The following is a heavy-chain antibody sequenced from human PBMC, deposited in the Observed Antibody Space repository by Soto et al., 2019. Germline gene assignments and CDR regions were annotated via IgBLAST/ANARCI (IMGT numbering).Heavy chain of an antibody. Sequence: PGGSLRLSCAASGFTVSDYYMSWIRQAPGKGLEWLSYIGRSTTYTNYADSVKGRFTISRDSAKNSLYLQMNSLRAEDTAVYYCARVRYGGYDVDYWGQGTQVNVSS. D-gene: IGHD5-12*01. J-gene: IGHJ4*02. CDR3: ARVRYGGYDVDY. CDR1: GFTVSDYY. CDR2: IGRSTTYT. V-gene: IGHV3-11*05.